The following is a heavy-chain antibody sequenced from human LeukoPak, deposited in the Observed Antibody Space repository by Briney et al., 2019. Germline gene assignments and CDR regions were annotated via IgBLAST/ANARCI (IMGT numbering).Heavy chain of an antibody. CDR2: MNPNSGNT. V-gene: IGHV1-8*01. CDR1: GYTFTSYD. CDR3: ARGTIAVAGTWGY. D-gene: IGHD6-19*01. J-gene: IGHJ4*02. Sequence: ASVKVSCKASGYTFTSYDINWVRQATGQGLEWMGWMNPNSGNTGYAHKFQGRVTMTRNTSISTAYMELSSLRSEDTAVYYCARGTIAVAGTWGYWGQGTLVTVSS.